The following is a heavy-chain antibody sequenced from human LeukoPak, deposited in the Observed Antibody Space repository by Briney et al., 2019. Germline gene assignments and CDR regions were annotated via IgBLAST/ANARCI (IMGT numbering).Heavy chain of an antibody. J-gene: IGHJ4*02. Sequence: GGSLRLSCLVSGFSFSSFGMHWVRQTPGKGLEWVANMNPDGSTKNYVDSVRGRFTISRDNAKNSLYLQMNSLRVDDTAVYYCARDSGYSAFDYWGQGTLVTVSS. V-gene: IGHV3-7*03. D-gene: IGHD5-12*01. CDR2: MNPDGSTK. CDR3: ARDSGYSAFDY. CDR1: GFSFSSFG.